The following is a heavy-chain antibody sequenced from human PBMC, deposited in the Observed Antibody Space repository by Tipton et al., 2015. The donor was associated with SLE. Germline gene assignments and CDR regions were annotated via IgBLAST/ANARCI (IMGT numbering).Heavy chain of an antibody. Sequence: TLSLTCAVYGGSFSGYYWSWIRQPPGKGLEWIGEINHSGSTNYNPSLKSRVTISVDTSKNQFSLKLSSVTAADTAVYYCARFYPERPNWYFDLWGRGTLV. D-gene: IGHD1-1*01. CDR2: INHSGST. V-gene: IGHV4-34*01. CDR1: GGSFSGYY. CDR3: ARFYPERPNWYFDL. J-gene: IGHJ2*01.